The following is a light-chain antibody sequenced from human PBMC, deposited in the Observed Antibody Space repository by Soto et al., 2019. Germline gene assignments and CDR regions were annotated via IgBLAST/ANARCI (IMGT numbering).Light chain of an antibody. CDR2: AAS. V-gene: IGKV1-8*01. CDR3: QQANSFPIT. Sequence: AIRMTQSPSSLSASTGDRVTITCRASQGISRYLAWYQQKPGKAPKLLIYAASTLQSGVPSRFSGSGSGTDFTLTISSVQPEDFATYRCQQANSFPITFGQGTRLEIK. J-gene: IGKJ5*01. CDR1: QGISRY.